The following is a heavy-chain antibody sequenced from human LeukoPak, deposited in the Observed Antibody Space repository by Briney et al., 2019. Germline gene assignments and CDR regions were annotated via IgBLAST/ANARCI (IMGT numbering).Heavy chain of an antibody. D-gene: IGHD3-16*01. V-gene: IGHV3-74*01. CDR2: INSDGSST. Sequence: GGSLRLSCAASGFTFSSYGMHWVRQAPGKGLVWVSRINSDGSSTSYADSVKGRFTISRDNAKNTLYLQMNSLRAEDTAVYYCTLDYVWGDAFDIWGQGTMVTVSS. J-gene: IGHJ3*02. CDR1: GFTFSSYG. CDR3: TLDYVWGDAFDI.